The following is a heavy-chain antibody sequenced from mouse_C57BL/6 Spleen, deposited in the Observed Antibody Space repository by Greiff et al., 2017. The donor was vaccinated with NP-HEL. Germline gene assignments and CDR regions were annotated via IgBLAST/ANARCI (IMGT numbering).Heavy chain of an antibody. CDR3: ARKNYGREGYFDV. D-gene: IGHD1-1*01. CDR1: GYTFTTYP. V-gene: IGHV1-47*01. Sequence: VKLQQSGAELVKPGASVKMSCKASGYTFTTYPIEWMKQNHGKSLEWIGNFHPYNDDTKYNEKFKGKATLTVEKSSSTVYLELSRLTSDDSAVYYCARKNYGREGYFDVWGTGTTVTVSS. CDR2: FHPYNDDT. J-gene: IGHJ1*03.